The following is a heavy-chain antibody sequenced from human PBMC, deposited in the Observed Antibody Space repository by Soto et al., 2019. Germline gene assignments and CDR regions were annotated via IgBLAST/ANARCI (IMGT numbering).Heavy chain of an antibody. CDR3: ARERDYYDSSGYYYALDY. CDR1: GYTFASYG. Sequence: ASVKVSCKASGYTFASYGITWVRQAPGQGLEWMGRISGHNGNTKYTQKLQGRVTMTRDTSTSTAYMELRSLRSDDTAVYYCARERDYYDSSGYYYALDYWGQGTLVTVSS. V-gene: IGHV1-18*01. J-gene: IGHJ4*02. CDR2: ISGHNGNT. D-gene: IGHD3-22*01.